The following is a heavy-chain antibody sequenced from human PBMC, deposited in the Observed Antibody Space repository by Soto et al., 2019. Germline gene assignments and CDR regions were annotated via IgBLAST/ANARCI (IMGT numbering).Heavy chain of an antibody. CDR1: GGSISSGGYS. CDR3: DSGQRLVPNY. D-gene: IGHD6-13*01. Sequence: SETLSLTCAVSGGSISSGGYSWSWIRQPPGKGLEWIGYIYHSGSTYYNTSLKSRVTISVDRSKSQFSLKLRSVSSAEMAVYYCDSGQRLVPNYWGQGTLVTVSS. J-gene: IGHJ4*02. V-gene: IGHV4-30-2*01. CDR2: IYHSGST.